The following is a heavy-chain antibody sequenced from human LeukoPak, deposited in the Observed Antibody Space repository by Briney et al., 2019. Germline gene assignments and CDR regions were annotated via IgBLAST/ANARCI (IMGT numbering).Heavy chain of an antibody. CDR3: ARGIIAARGYSSHYMDV. CDR1: GGSFSGYY. D-gene: IGHD6-6*01. V-gene: IGHV4-34*01. J-gene: IGHJ6*03. CDR2: VNHSGST. Sequence: KPSETLSLTFAVYGGSFSGYYWSWIRQPPGKGLEWIGEVNHSGSTNYNPSLKSRVTISVDASKNQFSLKLSSVTAADTAVYSCARGIIAARGYSSHYMDVWGKGTTVTVSS.